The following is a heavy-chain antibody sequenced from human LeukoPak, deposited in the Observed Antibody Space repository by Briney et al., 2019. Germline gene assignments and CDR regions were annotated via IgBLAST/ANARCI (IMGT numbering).Heavy chain of an antibody. V-gene: IGHV3-23*01. CDR3: AKGMVRGVMSPFDY. CDR2: ISGSGGST. J-gene: IGHJ4*02. CDR1: GFTLSSYA. Sequence: GGSLRLSCAASGFTLSSYAMSWVRQAPGKGLEWVSAISGSGGSTYYADSVKGRFTISRDNSKNTLYLQMNSLRAEDTAVYYCAKGMVRGVMSPFDYWGQGTLVTVSS. D-gene: IGHD3-10*01.